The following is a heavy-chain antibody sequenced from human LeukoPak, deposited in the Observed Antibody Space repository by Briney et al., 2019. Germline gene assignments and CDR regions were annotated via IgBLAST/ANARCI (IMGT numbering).Heavy chain of an antibody. V-gene: IGHV3-15*01. J-gene: IGHJ4*02. Sequence: GGSLRLSCAASGFIFSNVWMNWVRQAPGKGLERVGRIKNKGDGGTIDYTAPVKGRFIVSRDDSKNTLYLEMNNLKSEDAAVYYCATGGLGMTGTIDYWGQGTLVTVSP. CDR1: GFIFSNVW. D-gene: IGHD3-9*01. CDR3: ATGGLGMTGTIDY. CDR2: IKNKGDGGTI.